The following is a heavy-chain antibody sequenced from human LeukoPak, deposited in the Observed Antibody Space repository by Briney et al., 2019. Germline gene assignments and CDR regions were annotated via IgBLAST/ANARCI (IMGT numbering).Heavy chain of an antibody. CDR3: ARDLGDDAFDI. Sequence: ASVKVSCKAFGYTFTSYYIHWVRQAPGQGLEWMGIINPSGGSTSYAQKFQGRVTMTRDTSTSTVYMELSSLRSEDTAVYYCARDLGDDAFDIWGQGTMVTVSS. V-gene: IGHV1-46*01. J-gene: IGHJ3*02. CDR2: INPSGGST. CDR1: GYTFTSYY. D-gene: IGHD3-16*01.